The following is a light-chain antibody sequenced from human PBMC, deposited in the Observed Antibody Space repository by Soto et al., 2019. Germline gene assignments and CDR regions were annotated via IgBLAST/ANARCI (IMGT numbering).Light chain of an antibody. Sequence: EIVLTQSPGTLSLSPGERATLSCRASQSVSRSSLAWYQQKPGQAPRLLIYGASSRATGIRDRFSGSGSGTDFTLTISRLEPEDFAVYYCQQYGSSPPITFGQGTRLEIK. V-gene: IGKV3-20*01. CDR3: QQYGSSPPIT. J-gene: IGKJ5*01. CDR1: QSVSRSS. CDR2: GAS.